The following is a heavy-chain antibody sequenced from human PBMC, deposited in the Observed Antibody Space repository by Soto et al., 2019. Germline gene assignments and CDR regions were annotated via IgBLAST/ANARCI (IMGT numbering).Heavy chain of an antibody. CDR2: IYPGDSDT. J-gene: IGHJ6*02. CDR3: AASIFYYGMDV. V-gene: IGHV5-51*01. Sequence: PGGTMKISCKGSGYTFTNYWIGWVRQMPGKGPEWMGIIYPGDSDTKYNPSFQGQVTISADKSITTTYLQWSSLKASDTAIYYCAASIFYYGMDVRGQGTMVNVSS. CDR1: GYTFTNYW.